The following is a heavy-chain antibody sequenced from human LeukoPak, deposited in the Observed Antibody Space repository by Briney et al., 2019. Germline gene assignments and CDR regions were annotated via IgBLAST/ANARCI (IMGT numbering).Heavy chain of an antibody. Sequence: SETLSLTCTVSGGSVRDNYWSWIRQPPGKGLEWIGRVYTGGIPNYNSSLKSRVALSLDTSKNQFSMNLSSVSAADTAVYFCARGSSFSGFDYWGQGALVTVSS. V-gene: IGHV4-4*07. J-gene: IGHJ4*02. CDR2: VYTGGIP. D-gene: IGHD1-26*01. CDR3: ARGSSFSGFDY. CDR1: GGSVRDNY.